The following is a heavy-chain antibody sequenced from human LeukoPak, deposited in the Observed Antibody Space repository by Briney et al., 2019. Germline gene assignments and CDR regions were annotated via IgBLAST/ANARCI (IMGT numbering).Heavy chain of an antibody. CDR1: GFTFSDLW. CDR2: INPEGNIE. Sequence: PGGSLRLSCAAFGFTFSDLWMIWVRQAPGKGLEWVAKINPEGNIETYVDSVKGRFTISRDNTKNSLYLQMNALRAEDTAVYYCARDPRWRFDYWGQGTLVTVSS. V-gene: IGHV3-7*04. CDR3: ARDPRWRFDY. D-gene: IGHD3-16*02. J-gene: IGHJ4*02.